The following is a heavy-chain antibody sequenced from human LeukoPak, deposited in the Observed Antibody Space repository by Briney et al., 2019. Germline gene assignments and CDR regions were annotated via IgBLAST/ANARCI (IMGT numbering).Heavy chain of an antibody. CDR3: ARCARGVIVSGLYCFDY. D-gene: IGHD3-16*02. CDR1: GYTFTNYW. J-gene: IGHJ4*02. Sequence: GESLKISCKASGYTFTNYWIGWVRQMPGKGLEWMGIIYPGDSDTRYSPSFQGQVTMSADKSISTAYLQWSSLKASDTAMYYCARCARGVIVSGLYCFDYWGQGILVTVSS. CDR2: IYPGDSDT. V-gene: IGHV5-51*01.